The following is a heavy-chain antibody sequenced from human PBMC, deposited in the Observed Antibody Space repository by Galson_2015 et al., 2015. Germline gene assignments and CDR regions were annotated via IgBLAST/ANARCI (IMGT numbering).Heavy chain of an antibody. V-gene: IGHV2-26*01. CDR1: GFSLYNARMG. Sequence: PALVKPTQTLTLTCTVSGFSLYNARMGVSWIRQSPGKALQWLAHIFSNDEESYSTSLRSRLTISKDTSKSQVVLTITNVDPVDTGTYFCARIRHDRNGYYSFYLCYWGQGTLVPVSS. CDR3: ARIRHDRNGYYSFYLCY. CDR2: IFSNDEE. J-gene: IGHJ4*02. D-gene: IGHD3-22*01.